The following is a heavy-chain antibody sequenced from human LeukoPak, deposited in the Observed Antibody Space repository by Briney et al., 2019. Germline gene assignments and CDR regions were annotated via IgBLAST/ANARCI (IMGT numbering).Heavy chain of an antibody. Sequence: GGSLRLSCVASGFTFSSYAMSWVRQAPGRGLEWVSVIYSDSGGSTYYADSVKGRFTMSRDDSKNTLYLHMNSLRADDTAVYYCARGFTHDYGDYFDYWGQGTLVTVSS. V-gene: IGHV3-23*01. CDR3: ARGFTHDYGDYFDY. CDR1: GFTFSSYA. CDR2: IYSDSGGST. D-gene: IGHD4-17*01. J-gene: IGHJ4*02.